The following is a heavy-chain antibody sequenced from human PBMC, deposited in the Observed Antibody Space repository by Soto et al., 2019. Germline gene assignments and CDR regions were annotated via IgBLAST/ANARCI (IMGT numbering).Heavy chain of an antibody. CDR3: ARGLVVVLASQRQPKTNWFDP. CDR1: DKSISKDIW. CDR2: VHHTKGA. J-gene: IGHJ5*02. Sequence: LSLTCVVSDKSISKDIWWNWVRQPPGQGLEWIGEVHHTKGALYNPALRSRVTVSADLFNSKIFLEVHSLGAADTAVYYCARGLVVVLASQRQPKTNWFDPWGQGTLVTVSS. D-gene: IGHD2-2*01. V-gene: IGHV4-4*02.